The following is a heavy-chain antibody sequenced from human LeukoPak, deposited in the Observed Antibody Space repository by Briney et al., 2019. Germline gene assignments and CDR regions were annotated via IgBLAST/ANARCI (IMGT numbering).Heavy chain of an antibody. CDR3: ARGGSSWYYYYYMDV. CDR2: IYYSGST. V-gene: IGHV4-31*03. Sequence: PSQTLSLTCTVSGGSISSGGYYWSWIRQHPGKGLEGIGYIYYSGSTYYNPSLKSRVTISVDTSKNQFSLKLSSVTAADTAVYYCARGGSSWYYYYYMDVWGKGTTVTVSS. J-gene: IGHJ6*03. D-gene: IGHD6-13*01. CDR1: GGSISSGGYY.